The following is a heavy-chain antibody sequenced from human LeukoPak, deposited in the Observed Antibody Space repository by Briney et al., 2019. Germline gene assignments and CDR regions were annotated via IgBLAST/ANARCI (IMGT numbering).Heavy chain of an antibody. CDR3: ARKAQTGSHSGPFDI. CDR2: ISTDSLTI. J-gene: IGHJ3*02. Sequence: GGSLRLSCAASGFTFSSHAMNWVRQAPGKGLEWISSISTDSLTIKYADFVSGQFTISRDNAEHLLFLQMNSLRAEDTAVYYCARKAQTGSHSGPFDIWGQGTLITVSS. CDR1: GFTFSSHA. D-gene: IGHD1-26*01. V-gene: IGHV3-48*04.